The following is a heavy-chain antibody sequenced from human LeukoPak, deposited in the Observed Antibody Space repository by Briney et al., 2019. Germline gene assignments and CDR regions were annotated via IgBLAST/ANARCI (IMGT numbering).Heavy chain of an antibody. CDR1: SYTFTSYG. CDR2: ISAYNGNT. V-gene: IGHV1-18*01. J-gene: IGHJ4*02. Sequence: ASVKVSCKVSSYTFTSYGISWVRQAPGQGLEWMGWISAYNGNTNYAQKLQGRVTMTTDTSTSTAYMELRSLRSDDTAVYYCARDSDYYYDSSAWGFDYWGQGTLVTVSS. D-gene: IGHD3-22*01. CDR3: ARDSDYYYDSSAWGFDY.